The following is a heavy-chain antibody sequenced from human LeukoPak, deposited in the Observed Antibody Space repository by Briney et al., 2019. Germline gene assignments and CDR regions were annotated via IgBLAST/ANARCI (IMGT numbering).Heavy chain of an antibody. CDR3: NTELPTDY. V-gene: IGHV3-15*01. J-gene: IGHJ4*02. CDR1: GFTFSNAW. Sequence: GGSLRLSCAASGFTFSNAWMSWVRQAPGKGLEWVARIKSKTNGGTTDYAATVKGRFTISRDDLKNTMYLQMNSLKTEDTAVYYCNTELPTDYWGQGTLVTVSS. CDR2: IKSKTNGGTT.